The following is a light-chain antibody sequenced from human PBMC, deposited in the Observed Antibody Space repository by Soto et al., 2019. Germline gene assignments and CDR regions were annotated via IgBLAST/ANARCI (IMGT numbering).Light chain of an antibody. Sequence: QSVLAQPPSASGTPGQRVTISCSGSNSNIGRNDVTWYQQVPGTAPQCLIYSNDQRPSGVPERISGSRSGTSASLAISGLQSGDEAEYYCAAWDDTLRARVFGGGTKVTVL. CDR3: AAWDDTLRARV. CDR1: NSNIGRND. V-gene: IGLV1-44*01. CDR2: SND. J-gene: IGLJ2*01.